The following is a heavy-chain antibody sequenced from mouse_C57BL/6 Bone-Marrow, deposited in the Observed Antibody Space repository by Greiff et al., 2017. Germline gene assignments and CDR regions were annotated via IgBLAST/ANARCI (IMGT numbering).Heavy chain of an antibody. J-gene: IGHJ1*03. D-gene: IGHD3-2*02. CDR2: ISYDGSN. Sequence: EVKLMESGPGLVKPSQSLSLTCSVTGYSITSGYYWNWIRQFPGNKLEWMGYISYDGSNNYNPSLKNRISITRDTSKNQFFLKLNSVTTEDTATYYCARDNDSSGYVEWYFDVWGTGTTVTVSS. CDR1: GYSITSGYY. V-gene: IGHV3-6*01. CDR3: ARDNDSSGYVEWYFDV.